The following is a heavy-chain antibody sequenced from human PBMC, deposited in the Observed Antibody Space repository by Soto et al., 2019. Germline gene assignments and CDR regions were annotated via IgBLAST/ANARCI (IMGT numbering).Heavy chain of an antibody. J-gene: IGHJ4*02. Sequence: QVQLQESGPGLVKPSETLSLTCTVSGGSITSYYWSWIRQPAGKGLEWIGRIYSGGSTNYNPSLKSRLTVSVDTSKNQFSLKLTSVTAADTAVYYCARGPGGFGDFSLDYWGQGTLVTVSS. CDR3: ARGPGGFGDFSLDY. CDR2: IYSGGST. CDR1: GGSITSYY. D-gene: IGHD3-10*01. V-gene: IGHV4-4*07.